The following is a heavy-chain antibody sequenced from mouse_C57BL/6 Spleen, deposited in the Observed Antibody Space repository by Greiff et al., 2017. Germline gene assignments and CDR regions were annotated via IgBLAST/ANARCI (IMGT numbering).Heavy chain of an antibody. D-gene: IGHD1-1*01. CDR1: GFTFSSYG. V-gene: IGHV5-6*02. CDR3: ARQTDGSSLGDFDY. Sequence: DVKLVESGGDLVKPGGSLKLSCAASGFTFSSYGLSWVCLTPYKRLKLVATVSSGGSYTYYPDSVKGRFTISRDNAKNTLYLQMSRLKTEDTAMYSGARQTDGSSLGDFDYWGQGTTLTVSS. CDR2: VSSGGSYT. J-gene: IGHJ2*01.